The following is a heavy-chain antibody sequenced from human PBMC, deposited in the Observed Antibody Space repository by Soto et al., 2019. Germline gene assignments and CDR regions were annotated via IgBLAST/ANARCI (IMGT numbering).Heavy chain of an antibody. CDR2: IYHSGST. V-gene: IGHV4-4*02. CDR1: GGSISSSNW. J-gene: IGHJ4*02. D-gene: IGHD6-19*01. Sequence: SETLSLTCAVSGGSISSSNWWGWVRQPPGKGLEWIGEIYHSGSTNYNPSLKSRVTISVDKSKNQFSLKLSSVTAADTAVYYCARAGYSSGWYYFDYWGQGTLVTVSS. CDR3: ARAGYSSGWYYFDY.